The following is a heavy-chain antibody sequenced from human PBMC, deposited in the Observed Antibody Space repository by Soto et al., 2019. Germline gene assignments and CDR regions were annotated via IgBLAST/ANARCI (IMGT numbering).Heavy chain of an antibody. CDR2: INSDGSST. V-gene: IGHV3-74*01. Sequence: XGFLRLSFAACGFTFSSYCVHWVRQAPGKGLVWVSRINSDGSSTSYADSVKGRFTISRDNAKNTLYLQMNSLRAEDTAVYYCARMARGYYYYYYGMDVWGQGTTVTVSS. D-gene: IGHD3-10*01. CDR1: GFTFSSYC. J-gene: IGHJ6*02. CDR3: ARMARGYYYYYYGMDV.